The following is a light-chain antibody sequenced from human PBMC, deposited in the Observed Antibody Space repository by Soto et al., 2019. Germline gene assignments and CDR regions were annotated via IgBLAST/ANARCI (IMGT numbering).Light chain of an antibody. Sequence: EIQLTQSPSTLSASVGDRVTITCRASQSISSWLAWYQQKPGKAPKPLIYDASSLESGVPSRFSGSGSGTEFTLTISSLQPDDFATYYCQQYNSYSPTFGQGTMVDIK. CDR1: QSISSW. CDR3: QQYNSYSPT. CDR2: DAS. V-gene: IGKV1-5*01. J-gene: IGKJ1*01.